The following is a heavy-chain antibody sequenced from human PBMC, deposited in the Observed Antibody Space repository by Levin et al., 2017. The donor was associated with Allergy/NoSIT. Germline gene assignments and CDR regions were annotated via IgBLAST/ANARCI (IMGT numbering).Heavy chain of an antibody. J-gene: IGHJ2*01. CDR2: IWYDGSDE. V-gene: IGHV3-33*01. CDR3: AREAVEYCGGDCSPTRSGWHFDL. CDR1: GFTFSTYA. Sequence: GESLKISCAASGFTFSTYAMYWVRQAPGKGLEWVAFIWYDGSDEYYADSVKGRFTISRDNSKNTLYLQMNSLRAEDSAVYYCAREAVEYCGGDCSPTRSGWHFDLWGRGALVTVSS. D-gene: IGHD2-21*02.